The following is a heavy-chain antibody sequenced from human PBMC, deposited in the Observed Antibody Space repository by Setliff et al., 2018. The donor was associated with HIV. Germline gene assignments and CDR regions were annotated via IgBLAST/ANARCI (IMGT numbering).Heavy chain of an antibody. CDR3: ARLPYYVSGGVFDH. CDR1: GFNFLAHW. Sequence: GESLKISCQCSGFNFLAHWIGWVRQVPEKGLEWMGIVYPGDSDTRYNPSFEGQVTVPADKTITTAYLQLTSLKASDTAMYFCARLPYYVSGGVFDHWGKGTLVTVSS. CDR2: VYPGDSDT. J-gene: IGHJ4*02. V-gene: IGHV5-51*01. D-gene: IGHD3-10*01.